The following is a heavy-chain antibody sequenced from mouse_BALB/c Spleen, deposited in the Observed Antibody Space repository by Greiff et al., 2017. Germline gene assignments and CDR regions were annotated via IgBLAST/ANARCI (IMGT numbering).Heavy chain of an antibody. J-gene: IGHJ3*01. D-gene: IGHD2-10*01. V-gene: IGHV1S16*01. CDR1: GYTFTSYY. Sequence: VQLQQSGAELVKPGASVKLSCKASGYTFTSYYMYWVKQRPGQGLEWIGEINPSNGGTNFNEKFKSKATLTVDKSSSTAYMQLSSLTSEDSAVYYCTAAYYGNYGFADWGQGTLVTVSA. CDR2: INPSNGGT. CDR3: TAAYYGNYGFAD.